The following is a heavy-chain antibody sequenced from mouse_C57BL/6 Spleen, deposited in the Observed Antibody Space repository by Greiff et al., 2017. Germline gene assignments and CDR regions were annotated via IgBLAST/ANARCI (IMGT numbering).Heavy chain of an antibody. Sequence: VQLVESGAELVKPGASVKISCKASGYAFSSYWMNWVKQRPGKGLEWIGQIYPGDGDTNYNGKFKGKATLTADKSSSTAYMQLSSLTSEDSAVYVCARDYSNYGGWFAYWGQGTLVTVSA. D-gene: IGHD2-5*01. CDR1: GYAFSSYW. CDR2: IYPGDGDT. J-gene: IGHJ3*01. V-gene: IGHV1-80*01. CDR3: ARDYSNYGGWFAY.